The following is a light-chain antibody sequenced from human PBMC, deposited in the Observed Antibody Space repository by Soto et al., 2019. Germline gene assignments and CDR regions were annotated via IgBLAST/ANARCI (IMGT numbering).Light chain of an antibody. CDR3: SSYTSFKTLV. CDR1: SSDFGGYKY. Sequence: QSVLTQPASVSESPGQSITISCTGSSSDFGGYKYVSWYQQHPGKAPKLLIYDVTNRPSGVSNRFSGSKSGYTASLTISGRQSEDEADYYCSSYTSFKTLVFGTGTKLTVL. J-gene: IGLJ1*01. V-gene: IGLV2-14*01. CDR2: DVT.